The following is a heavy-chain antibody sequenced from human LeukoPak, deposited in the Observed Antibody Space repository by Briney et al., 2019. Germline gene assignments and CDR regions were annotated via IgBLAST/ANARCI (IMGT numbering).Heavy chain of an antibody. J-gene: IGHJ6*03. CDR3: AVYGNYYFYYMDV. V-gene: IGHV3-72*01. Sequence: GGSLRLSCAASGFTFSDHNMDWVRQAPGKGLEWVGRTRNKANSYTTEYAASAKGRFIISRDDSKTSLHLQMNSLKPEDPAVYYCAVYGNYYFYYMDVWGKGTTVTVSS. CDR2: TRNKANSYTT. D-gene: IGHD4-17*01. CDR1: GFTFSDHN.